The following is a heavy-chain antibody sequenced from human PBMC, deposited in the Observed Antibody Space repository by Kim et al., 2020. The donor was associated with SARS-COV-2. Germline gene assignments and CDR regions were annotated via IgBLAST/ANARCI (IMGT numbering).Heavy chain of an antibody. CDR3: TRDLSSSWTPVADY. D-gene: IGHD2-15*01. CDR2: IRSKAYGGTT. V-gene: IGHV3-49*03. Sequence: GGSLRLSCTASGFTFGDYAMSWFRQAPGKGLEWVSFIRSKAYGGTTEYAASVKGRFTISRDDSKSFVYLQMNSLKTEDTAVYYCTRDLSSSWTPVADYWGQGTLVTVSS. J-gene: IGHJ4*02. CDR1: GFTFGDYA.